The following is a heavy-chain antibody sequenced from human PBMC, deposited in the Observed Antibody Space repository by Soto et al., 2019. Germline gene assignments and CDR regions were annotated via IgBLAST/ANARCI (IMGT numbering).Heavy chain of an antibody. J-gene: IGHJ4*02. CDR3: ARLYSPYYYGPGRFVDY. D-gene: IGHD3-10*01. Sequence: QVQLQESGPGLVKPSETLSLTCTVSGGSINSYYWSWIRQPPGKGLEWIGYIYYSGTNYSPSLKSRVTISIDTSKNQFSLKLSSVTAADTAVYYCARLYSPYYYGPGRFVDYWGQGTLVTVSS. CDR2: IYYSGT. V-gene: IGHV4-59*08. CDR1: GGSINSYY.